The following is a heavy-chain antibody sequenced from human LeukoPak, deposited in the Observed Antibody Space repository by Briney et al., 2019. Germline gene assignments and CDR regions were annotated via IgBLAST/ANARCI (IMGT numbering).Heavy chain of an antibody. V-gene: IGHV3-23*01. D-gene: IGHD3-10*01. Sequence: GGSLRLSCAASGFIFSTYGMTWFRQAPGRGLEWVSGISGSGLNTYYADSVKGRFTSSRDNSKNLLYLQMNSLRAEDTAVYYCAKGGGYGSGTYSEDWGQGILVTVSS. CDR3: AKGGGYGSGTYSED. CDR1: GFIFSTYG. J-gene: IGHJ4*02. CDR2: ISGSGLNT.